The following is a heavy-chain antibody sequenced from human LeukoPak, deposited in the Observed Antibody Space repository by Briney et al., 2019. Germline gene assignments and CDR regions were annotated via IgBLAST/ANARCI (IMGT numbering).Heavy chain of an antibody. CDR1: GGTFSSYA. CDR2: IIPIFGTA. J-gene: IGHJ4*02. Sequence: SVKVSCKASGGTFSSYAISWVRQAPGQGLEWMGGIIPIFGTANYAQKFQGRVTITTDESTTTVYMELSGLRSEDTAVYYCARPMSGRWLEPPFDFWGQGTLVTVSS. D-gene: IGHD5-24*01. CDR3: ARPMSGRWLEPPFDF. V-gene: IGHV1-69*05.